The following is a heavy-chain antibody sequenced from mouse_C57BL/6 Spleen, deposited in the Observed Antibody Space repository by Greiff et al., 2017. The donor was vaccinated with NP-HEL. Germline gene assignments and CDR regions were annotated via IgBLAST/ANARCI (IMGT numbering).Heavy chain of an antibody. CDR3: ARGQLRLRRYFDY. V-gene: IGHV5-17*01. J-gene: IGHJ2*01. CDR2: ISSGSSTI. CDR1: GFTFSDYG. D-gene: IGHD3-2*02. Sequence: EVQVVESGGGLVKPGGSLKLSCAASGFTFSDYGMHWVRQAPEKGLEWVAYISSGSSTINYADTVKGRFTITRDNAKNTLFLQMTSLRSEDTAMYYCARGQLRLRRYFDYWGQGTTLTVSS.